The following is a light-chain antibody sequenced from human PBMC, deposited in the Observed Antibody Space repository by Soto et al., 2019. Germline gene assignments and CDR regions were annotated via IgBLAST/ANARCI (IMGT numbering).Light chain of an antibody. V-gene: IGKV3-20*01. CDR2: DAS. CDR3: QQFSSYPLT. J-gene: IGKJ4*01. CDR1: QSVSGSY. Sequence: IVLTQSPGPLSLSPGERATLSCRSSQSVSGSYLAWYQQKPGQAPRLLIYDASSRATGIPDRFSGGGSGTDFTLTISRLEPEDVAVYYCQQFSSYPLTLGGGTKVDIK.